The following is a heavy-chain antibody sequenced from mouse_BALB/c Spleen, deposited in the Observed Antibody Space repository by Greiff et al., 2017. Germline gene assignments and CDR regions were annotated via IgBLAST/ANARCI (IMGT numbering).Heavy chain of an antibody. D-gene: IGHD2-14*01. CDR2: ISYDGSN. J-gene: IGHJ3*01. CDR3: ARIRYEAY. Sequence: DVQLVESGPGLVKPSQSLSLTCSVTGYSITSGYYWNWIRQFPGNKLEWMGYISYDGSNNYNPSLKNRISITRDTSKNQFFLKLNSVTTEDTATYYCARIRYEAYWGQGTLVTVSA. V-gene: IGHV3-6*02. CDR1: GYSITSGYY.